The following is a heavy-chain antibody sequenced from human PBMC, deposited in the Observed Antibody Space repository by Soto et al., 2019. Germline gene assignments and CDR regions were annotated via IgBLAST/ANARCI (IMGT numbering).Heavy chain of an antibody. CDR2: IKQDGSEK. V-gene: IGHV3-7*03. J-gene: IGHJ6*02. CDR1: GFTFSSYW. CDR3: ARGGVPADYGMDV. D-gene: IGHD3-16*01. Sequence: GGSLRLSCAASGFTFSSYWMSWVRQAPGKGLEWVANIKQDGSEKYYVDSVKGRFTISRDNAKNSLYLQTNSLRAEDTAVYYCARGGVPADYGMDVWGQGTTVTVSS.